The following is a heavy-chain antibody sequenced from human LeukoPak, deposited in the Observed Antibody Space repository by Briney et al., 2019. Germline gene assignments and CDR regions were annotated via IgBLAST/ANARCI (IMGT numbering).Heavy chain of an antibody. CDR2: IIPIFGTA. CDR1: GGTFSSYA. Sequence: GASVKVSCKASGGTFSSYAISWVRQAPGQGLEWMGGIIPIFGTANYAQKFQGRVTITVDKSTSTAYMELSSLRSEDTAVYYCARDHCSGGSCYYTYWGQGTLVTVSS. V-gene: IGHV1-69*06. D-gene: IGHD2-15*01. CDR3: ARDHCSGGSCYYTY. J-gene: IGHJ4*02.